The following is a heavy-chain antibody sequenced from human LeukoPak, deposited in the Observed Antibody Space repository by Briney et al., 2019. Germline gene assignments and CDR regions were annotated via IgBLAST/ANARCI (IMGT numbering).Heavy chain of an antibody. CDR3: ANLEGGPSDGR. CDR1: GFPVRSRY. J-gene: IGHJ4*01. Sequence: GGSLRLSCEVSGFPVRSRYMTWVRQPPGKGLECVAVVYSGGTTYHIDSVKGRFTISRDISKSTMYLEMNNLRVEDTAIYYWANLEGGPSDGRWGQGTLVSVSS. V-gene: IGHV3-53*01. D-gene: IGHD3-3*01. CDR2: VYSGGTT.